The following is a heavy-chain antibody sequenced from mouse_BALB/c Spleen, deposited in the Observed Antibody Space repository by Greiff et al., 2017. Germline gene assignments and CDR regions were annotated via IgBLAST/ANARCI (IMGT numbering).Heavy chain of an antibody. Sequence: VQLQQPGAELVRPGASVKLSCKASGYTFTSYWINWVKQRPGQGLEWIGNIYPSDSYTNYNQKFKDKATLTVDKSSSTAYMQLSSPTSEDSAVYYCTRGGYYGDYWGQGTSVTVSS. D-gene: IGHD2-3*01. CDR3: TRGGYYGDY. V-gene: IGHV1-69*02. J-gene: IGHJ4*01. CDR2: IYPSDSYT. CDR1: GYTFTSYW.